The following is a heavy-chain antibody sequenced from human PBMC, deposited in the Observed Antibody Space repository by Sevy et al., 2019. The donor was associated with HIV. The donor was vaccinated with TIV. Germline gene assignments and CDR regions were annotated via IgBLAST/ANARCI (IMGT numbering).Heavy chain of an antibody. Sequence: GCLRLSCGASGFNFSPYTMHWVRQAPGKGLEWVTSISNDGNKKYYADSVKGRFIISRDNPKNTMYLQMNSLRPQDTAVYYCAKEGYYYDSRGHDWFDPWGQGTQVTVSS. CDR3: AKEGYYYDSRGHDWFDP. J-gene: IGHJ5*02. V-gene: IGHV3-30*18. D-gene: IGHD3-22*01. CDR2: ISNDGNKK. CDR1: GFNFSPYT.